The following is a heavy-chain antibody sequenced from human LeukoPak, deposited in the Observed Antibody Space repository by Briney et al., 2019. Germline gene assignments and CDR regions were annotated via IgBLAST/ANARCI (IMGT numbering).Heavy chain of an antibody. CDR2: MNPNSGNT. D-gene: IGHD6-13*01. Sequence: ASVKVSCKASGYTFTSYDINWVRQATGQGLEWMGWMNPNSGNTGYAQKFQGRVTMTRNTSISTAYMELSSLRSEDTAVYYCARGEYSSSWYSPYYYYYYGMDVWGQGTTVTVSS. V-gene: IGHV1-8*01. J-gene: IGHJ6*02. CDR3: ARGEYSSSWYSPYYYYYYGMDV. CDR1: GYTFTSYD.